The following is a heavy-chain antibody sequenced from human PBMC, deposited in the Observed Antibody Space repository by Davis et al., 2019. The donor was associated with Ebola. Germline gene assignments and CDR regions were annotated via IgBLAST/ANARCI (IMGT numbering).Heavy chain of an antibody. CDR3: ATDPEGWLDFDY. CDR1: GFTVSTYG. CDR2: INSGGSYI. V-gene: IGHV3-48*02. D-gene: IGHD6-19*01. J-gene: IGHJ4*02. Sequence: GESLKISCAASGFTVSTYGMTWVRQAPGKGLEWVSHINSGGSYISYTDSVKGRFIISRDDAKSTVYLQMNSLRDEDTAIYYCATDPEGWLDFDYWGQGTLVTVSS.